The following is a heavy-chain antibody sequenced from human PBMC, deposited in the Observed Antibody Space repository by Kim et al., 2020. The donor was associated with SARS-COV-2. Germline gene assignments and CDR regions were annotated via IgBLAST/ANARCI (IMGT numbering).Heavy chain of an antibody. D-gene: IGHD2-15*01. J-gene: IGHJ2*01. CDR3: GRGYGSGGSCYSGDWY. V-gene: IGHV4-31*03. Sequence: LSLTCTVSGGSISSGGYYWSWIRQHQGKGLEWIGYIYNGGRNYYNPSIKSRVAISGDTSKNQLSLKRNSVTAEDTAVYNCGRGYGSGGSCYSGDWY. CDR2: IYNGGRN. CDR1: GGSISSGGYY.